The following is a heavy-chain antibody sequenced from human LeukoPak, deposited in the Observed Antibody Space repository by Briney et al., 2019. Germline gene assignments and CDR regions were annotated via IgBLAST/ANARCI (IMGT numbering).Heavy chain of an antibody. CDR1: GGSISSGSYC. Sequence: SETLPLTCTVSGGSISSGSYCWSWIRQPAGKGLEWIGRIYTSGSTNYNPSLKSRVTISVDTSKNQFSLKLSSVTAADTAVYYCAKGAYDSSGNDAFDIWGQGTMVTVSS. CDR3: AKGAYDSSGNDAFDI. CDR2: IYTSGST. J-gene: IGHJ3*02. V-gene: IGHV4-61*02. D-gene: IGHD3-22*01.